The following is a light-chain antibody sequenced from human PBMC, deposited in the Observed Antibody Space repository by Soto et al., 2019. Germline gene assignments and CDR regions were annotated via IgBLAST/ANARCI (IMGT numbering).Light chain of an antibody. Sequence: DIQMTQSPSSLSASVGDRVTITCRASQSISTYLNWHQQKPGKAPKLLIYAASSFQSGVPSRFSGSGSGTDFTLTISSLQPEDFATYYCQQSYSTPQTFGQGTKLEIK. CDR1: QSISTY. CDR2: AAS. CDR3: QQSYSTPQT. J-gene: IGKJ2*01. V-gene: IGKV1-39*01.